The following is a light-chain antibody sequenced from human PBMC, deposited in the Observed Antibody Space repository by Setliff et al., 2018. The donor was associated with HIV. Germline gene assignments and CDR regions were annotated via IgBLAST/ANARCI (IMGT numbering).Light chain of an antibody. CDR2: KNN. V-gene: IGLV1-44*01. CDR1: SSNIGSNT. J-gene: IGLJ1*01. Sequence: QSVLTQPPPAPGTPGQRVTISCSGGSSNIGSNTVNWYQQVPGTAPKLLIYKNNQRPSGVPDRFSGSKSGTSASLAISGLQSEDEADYYCAAWDDSLSVFVFGTGTKVTVL. CDR3: AAWDDSLSVFV.